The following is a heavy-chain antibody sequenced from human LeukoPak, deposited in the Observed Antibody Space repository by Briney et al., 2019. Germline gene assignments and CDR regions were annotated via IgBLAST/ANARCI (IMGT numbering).Heavy chain of an antibody. CDR3: AGLVVSSWYHEVLLGRDY. D-gene: IGHD6-13*01. V-gene: IGHV4-39*07. J-gene: IGHJ4*02. CDR2: IYYSGST. Sequence: ASETLSLTCTVSGGSISSSSYYWGWIRQPPGKGLEWIGSIYYSGSTYYNPSLKSRVTISVDTSKNQFSLKLSSVTAADTAVYYCAGLVVSSWYHEVLLGRDYWGQGTLVTVSS. CDR1: GGSISSSSYY.